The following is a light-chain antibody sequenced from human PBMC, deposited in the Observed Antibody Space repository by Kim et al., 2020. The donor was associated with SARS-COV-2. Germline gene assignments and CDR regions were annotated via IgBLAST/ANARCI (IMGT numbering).Light chain of an antibody. Sequence: VPPGQKAIITCAGDKLGDKYACWYQQKPGQSPVLVIYQDSKRPSGIPERFSGSNSGNTATLTISGTQAMDEADYYCQAWDSSTNYVFGTGTKVTVL. CDR1: KLGDKY. CDR2: QDS. J-gene: IGLJ1*01. V-gene: IGLV3-1*01. CDR3: QAWDSSTNYV.